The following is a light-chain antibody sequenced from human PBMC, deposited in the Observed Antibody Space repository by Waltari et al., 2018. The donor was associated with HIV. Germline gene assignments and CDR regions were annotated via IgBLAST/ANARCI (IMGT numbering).Light chain of an antibody. CDR2: DVS. CDR3: TSYTSSSTLVV. V-gene: IGLV2-14*03. CDR1: SSDVGGYNY. Sequence: QSALTQPASVSGSPGQSTTISCTATSSDVGGYNYFSWYQHHPGKAPKLMIYDVSNRPSGVSNRFSGSKSGNTASLTISGLQAEDEADYYCTSYTSSSTLVVFGGGTKLTVL. J-gene: IGLJ2*01.